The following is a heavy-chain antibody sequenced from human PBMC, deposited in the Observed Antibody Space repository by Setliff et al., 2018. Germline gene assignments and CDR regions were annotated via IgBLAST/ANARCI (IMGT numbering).Heavy chain of an antibody. J-gene: IGHJ4*02. Sequence: PSETLSLTCTVSGGSISSGDYYWSWIRQPPGKGLEWIGYIYYSGNSNYDTNYNPSLKSRVTISVDTSKNQFSLKLSSVTAADTAVYYCARGYGDYGRGTLKYWGQGTLVTVSS. CDR3: ARGYGDYGRGTLKY. V-gene: IGHV4-61*08. CDR1: GGSISSGDYY. CDR2: IYYSGNSNYDT. D-gene: IGHD4-17*01.